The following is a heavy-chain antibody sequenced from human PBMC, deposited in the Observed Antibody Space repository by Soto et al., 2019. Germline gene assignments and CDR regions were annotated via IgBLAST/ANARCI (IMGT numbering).Heavy chain of an antibody. CDR3: ARDYSSSWYSYYYYYGMDV. CDR1: GFTFSSYA. CDR2: ISYDGSNK. Sequence: QVQLVESGGGVVQPGRSLRLSCAASGFTFSSYAMHWVRQAPGKGLEWVAVISYDGSNKYYADSVKGRFTISRDNSKNTRYLQMNILRAEDTAVYYCARDYSSSWYSYYYYYGMDVWGQGTTVTVSS. J-gene: IGHJ6*02. V-gene: IGHV3-30-3*01. D-gene: IGHD6-13*01.